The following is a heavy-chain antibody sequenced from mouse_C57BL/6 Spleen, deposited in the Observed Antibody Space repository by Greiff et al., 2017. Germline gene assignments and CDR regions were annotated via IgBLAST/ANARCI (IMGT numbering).Heavy chain of an antibody. D-gene: IGHD1-1*01. CDR1: GFSLTRYG. J-gene: IGHJ3*01. Sequence: QVQLQQSGPGLVAPSQSLSITCTVSGFSLTRYGVDWVRQPPGKGLEWLGVIWGGGSTNYNSALMSRLIISKVNSKSQVFLNMNSLQTDDTAMYYCAKQGGSSYVPCAYWGQGTLVTVSA. V-gene: IGHV2-9*01. CDR3: AKQGGSSYVPCAY. CDR2: IWGGGST.